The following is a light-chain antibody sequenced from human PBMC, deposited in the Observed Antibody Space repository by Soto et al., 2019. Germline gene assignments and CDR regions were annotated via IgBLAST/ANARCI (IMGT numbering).Light chain of an antibody. Sequence: QSALTQPASVSGSPGQSITISCTGTSSDVGGYSYVSWYQQHPGKTPKLMIYEVSNRPSGVSHRFSGSKSGNMASLTISGLQTEDEADYYCSSFSSITREVFGGGTQLTV. CDR2: EVS. CDR3: SSFSSITREV. V-gene: IGLV2-14*01. J-gene: IGLJ2*01. CDR1: SSDVGGYSY.